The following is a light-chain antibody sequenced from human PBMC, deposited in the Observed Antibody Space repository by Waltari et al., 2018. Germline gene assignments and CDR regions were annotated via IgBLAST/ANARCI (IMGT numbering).Light chain of an antibody. V-gene: IGLV2-8*01. J-gene: IGLJ2*01. CDR2: EFS. Sequence: QSALTQPPSASGSPGQSVTISCTGTSSDVGGHNYGSWYQQHPGKAPTLMSYEFSKRPSGFPGRFSGSKSGNTASLTVSGLQAEDEADYYCTSYASSNSVVFGGGTKLTVL. CDR3: TSYASSNSVV. CDR1: SSDVGGHNY.